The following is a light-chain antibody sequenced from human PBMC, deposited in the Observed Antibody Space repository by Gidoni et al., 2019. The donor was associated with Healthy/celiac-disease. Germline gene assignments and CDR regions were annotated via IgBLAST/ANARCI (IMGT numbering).Light chain of an antibody. Sequence: EIVLTQSPATLSLSPGKRATLSCRASQSVSSYLAWYQQKPGQAPRLLIYDASNRATGIPARFSGSRSGTDFTLTISSLEPEDFAVYYCQQRSNSPLTFGPGTKVDIK. V-gene: IGKV3-11*01. J-gene: IGKJ3*01. CDR3: QQRSNSPLT. CDR1: QSVSSY. CDR2: DAS.